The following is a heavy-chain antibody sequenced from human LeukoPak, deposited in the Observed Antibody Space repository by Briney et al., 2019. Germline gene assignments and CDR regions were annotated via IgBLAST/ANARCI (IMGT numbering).Heavy chain of an antibody. CDR3: ARASGPFDY. CDR1: GFGFDIYG. CDR2: IWNDGSNK. V-gene: IGHV3-33*01. J-gene: IGHJ4*02. Sequence: GSLRLSCAASGFGFDIYGMHWVRQAPGKGLEWLAVIWNDGSNKYYAGSVKGRFTISRDNSKNTLYLQMNSLRGEDTALYYCARASGPFDYWGQGTLVTVSS. D-gene: IGHD3-10*01.